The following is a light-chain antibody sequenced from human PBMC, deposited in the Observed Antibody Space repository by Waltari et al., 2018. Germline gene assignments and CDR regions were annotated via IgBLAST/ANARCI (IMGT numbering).Light chain of an antibody. V-gene: IGKV3-15*01. CDR1: QSVANN. Sequence: PGERATLSCRATQSVANNLAWYQQKHGQAPRLLIYGASTRATGIPPRFSGSGSGTEFILTISSLQSEDSAVYYCQQYDNWPSLTFGGGTKVEIK. CDR2: GAS. CDR3: QQYDNWPSLT. J-gene: IGKJ4*01.